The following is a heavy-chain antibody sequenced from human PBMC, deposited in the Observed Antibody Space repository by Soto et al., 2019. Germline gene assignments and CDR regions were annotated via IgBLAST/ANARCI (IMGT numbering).Heavy chain of an antibody. V-gene: IGHV3-30-3*01. CDR2: ISYDGSNK. J-gene: IGHJ5*02. D-gene: IGHD3-10*01. CDR3: ARDRARYYYGSGPFDP. Sequence: QVQLVESGGGVVQPGRSLRLSCAASGFTFSSYAMHWVGQAPGKGLEWVAVISYDGSNKYYADSVKGRFTISRDKSKNTLYLQMNSLRAEDTAVYYCARDRARYYYGSGPFDPWGQGTLVTVSS. CDR1: GFTFSSYA.